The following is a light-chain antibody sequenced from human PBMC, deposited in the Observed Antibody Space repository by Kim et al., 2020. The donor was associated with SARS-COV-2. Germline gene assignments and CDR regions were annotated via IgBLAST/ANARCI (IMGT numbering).Light chain of an antibody. CDR1: QSISTW. V-gene: IGKV1-5*03. CDR2: KAS. CDR3: QHYNSYSGT. J-gene: IGKJ1*01. Sequence: DIQLTQSPSTLSASVGERVTITCRASQSISTWLAWYQQKPGKAPKVLMFKASSLESGVPSRFSGGGSGTEFTLTISSLQPDDFATYYCQHYNSYSGTFGQGTKVDIK.